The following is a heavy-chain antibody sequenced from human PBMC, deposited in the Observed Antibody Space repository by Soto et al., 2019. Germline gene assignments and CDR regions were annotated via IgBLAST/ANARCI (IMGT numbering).Heavy chain of an antibody. J-gene: IGHJ4*02. V-gene: IGHV4-59*01. CDR3: ARSPGYFDY. CDR2: IYHNGRT. Sequence: ETLSLTCSVTGGSIKNYYWSWIRQPPGKGLEWIAYIYHNGRTTYNPSLKSRVTLSVDTSKNQFSLKLNSVTAADTAVYFCARSPGYFDYWGRGTLVTVSS. CDR1: GGSIKNYY. D-gene: IGHD7-27*01.